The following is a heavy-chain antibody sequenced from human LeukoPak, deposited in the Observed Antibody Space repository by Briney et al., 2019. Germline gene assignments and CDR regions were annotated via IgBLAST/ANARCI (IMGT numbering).Heavy chain of an antibody. CDR3: ARGLGYGDYVRWFDP. Sequence: SETLSLTCTVSGGSISSYTWSWIRQPAGKGLEWIGRIYTSGSTNYNPSLKSRVTMSVDTSKNQFSLKLSSVTAADTGVYYCARGLGYGDYVRWFDPWGQGTLVTVSS. CDR2: IYTSGST. CDR1: GGSISSYT. V-gene: IGHV4-4*07. D-gene: IGHD4-17*01. J-gene: IGHJ5*02.